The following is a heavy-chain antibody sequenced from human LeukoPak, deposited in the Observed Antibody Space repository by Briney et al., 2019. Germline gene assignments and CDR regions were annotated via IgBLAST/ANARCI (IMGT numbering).Heavy chain of an antibody. CDR1: GFTFSSYA. V-gene: IGHV3-23*01. Sequence: PGGSLRLSCAASGFTFSSYAMSWVRQAPGKGLEWVSAISGSGGSTYYADSVKGRFTISRDNSKNTLYLQMNSLRAEDTAVYYCGKPGTPYCGGDCYWAPFDYWGQGTLVTVSS. CDR2: ISGSGGST. D-gene: IGHD2-21*01. J-gene: IGHJ4*02. CDR3: GKPGTPYCGGDCYWAPFDY.